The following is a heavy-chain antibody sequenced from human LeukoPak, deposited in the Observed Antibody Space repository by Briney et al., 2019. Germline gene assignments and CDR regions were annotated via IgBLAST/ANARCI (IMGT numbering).Heavy chain of an antibody. CDR3: ARSRYGEGSGYYYLSFAFDI. J-gene: IGHJ3*02. CDR1: GYSFPTYW. CDR2: IYPGDSDT. D-gene: IGHD3-22*01. V-gene: IGHV5-51*01. Sequence: GESLKISCKGSGYSFPTYWIGWVRQMPGKGLECMGIIYPGDSDTRYSPSFQGQVTISADKSISTAYLQWSSLKASDTAMYYCARSRYGEGSGYYYLSFAFDIWGQGTMVTVSS.